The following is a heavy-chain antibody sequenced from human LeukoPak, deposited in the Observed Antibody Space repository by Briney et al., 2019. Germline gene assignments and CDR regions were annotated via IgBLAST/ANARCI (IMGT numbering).Heavy chain of an antibody. Sequence: ASETLSLACTVSGGSINNYYWSWIRQPAGKGLEWIGRIYTRGSTNYNPSLKSRVTMSVDTSKNQFSLKLSSVTAADTAVYYCARGRYCSADICSGGDAFDIWGQGTMVSVSS. CDR2: IYTRGST. CDR3: ARGRYCSADICSGGDAFDI. J-gene: IGHJ3*02. CDR1: GGSINNYY. V-gene: IGHV4-4*07. D-gene: IGHD2-15*01.